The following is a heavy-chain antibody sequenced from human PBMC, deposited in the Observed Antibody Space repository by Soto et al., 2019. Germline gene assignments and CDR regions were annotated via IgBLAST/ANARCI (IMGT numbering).Heavy chain of an antibody. CDR2: INHSGST. J-gene: IGHJ4*02. CDR3: ARAQRGYSGYDRDY. Sequence: SETLSLTCAVYGGSFSGYYWSWIRQPPGKGLEWIGEINHSGSTNYNPSLKSRVTISVDTSKNQFSLKLSSVTAADTAVYYCARAQRGYSGYDRDYWGQGTLVTVS. CDR1: GGSFSGYY. D-gene: IGHD5-12*01. V-gene: IGHV4-34*01.